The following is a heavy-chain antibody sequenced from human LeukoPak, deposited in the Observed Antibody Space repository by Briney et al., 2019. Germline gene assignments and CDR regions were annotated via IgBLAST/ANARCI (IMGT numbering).Heavy chain of an antibody. CDR3: ARDRRRDGYNFDI. CDR1: GDPISSSSYF. Sequence: SQTLSLTCTASGDPISSSSYFWGWIRQPPGKGLEWIGSIYYSGSTSYSPSLKSRVTISVDTSKSQFSLKLSSVTAADTAVYYCARDRRRDGYNFDIWGQGTLVTVSS. CDR2: IYYSGST. D-gene: IGHD5-24*01. J-gene: IGHJ4*02. V-gene: IGHV4-39*07.